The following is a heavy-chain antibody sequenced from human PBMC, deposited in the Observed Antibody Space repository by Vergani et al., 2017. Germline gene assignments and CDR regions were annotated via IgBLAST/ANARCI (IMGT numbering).Heavy chain of an antibody. CDR2: IGTAGDT. CDR1: GFTFSSYD. CDR3: ARGEGGYYYYGMDV. J-gene: IGHJ6*02. Sequence: EVQLVESGGGLVQPGGSLRLSCAASGFTFSSYDMHWVRQATGKGLEWVSAIGTAGDTYYPGSVKGRFTISRENAKSSLYLQMNSLRAGDTAVYYCARGEGGYYYYGMDVWGQGTTVTVSS. V-gene: IGHV3-13*04.